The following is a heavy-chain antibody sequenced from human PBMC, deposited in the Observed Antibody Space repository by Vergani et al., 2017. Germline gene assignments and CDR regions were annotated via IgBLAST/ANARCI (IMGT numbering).Heavy chain of an antibody. CDR3: AIETPDGDYVGEPGAFDI. CDR1: GFTFSDYY. CDR2: ISSSGSTM. Sequence: QVQLVESGGGLVKPGGSLRLSCAASGFTFSDYYMSWIRQAPGKGLEWVSYISSSGSTMSYADSVKGRFTISRDNAKNSLYLQMNSLRAEDTAVYYCAIETPDGDYVGEPGAFDIWGQGTMVTVSS. J-gene: IGHJ3*02. V-gene: IGHV3-11*01. D-gene: IGHD4-17*01.